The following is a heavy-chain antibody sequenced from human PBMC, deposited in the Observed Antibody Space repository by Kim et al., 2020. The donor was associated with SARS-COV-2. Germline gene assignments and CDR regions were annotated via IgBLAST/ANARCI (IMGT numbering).Heavy chain of an antibody. CDR2: INPNSGGT. V-gene: IGHV1-2*02. CDR3: ARDLGREVTATSLDY. D-gene: IGHD2-21*02. J-gene: IGHJ4*02. CDR1: GYTFTGYY. Sequence: ASVKVSCKASGYTFTGYYMHWVRQAPGQGLEWMGWINPNSGGTNYAQKFQGRVTMTRDTSISTAYMELSRLRSDDTAVYYCARDLGREVTATSLDYWGQGTLVTVSS.